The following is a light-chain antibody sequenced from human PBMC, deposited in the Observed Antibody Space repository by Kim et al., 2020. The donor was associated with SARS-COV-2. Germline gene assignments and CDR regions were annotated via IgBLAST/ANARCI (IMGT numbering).Light chain of an antibody. Sequence: QSVLTQPASVSGSPGQSITISCTGTSSDIGAYNYVSWYQQYTDKAPKLIIFDVNNRPSGVSNRFSGSKSGNTASLTISGLQADDEVDYYCCSHAAGSAYVFGTGTKVTVL. CDR2: DVN. CDR3: CSHAAGSAYV. J-gene: IGLJ1*01. CDR1: SSDIGAYNY. V-gene: IGLV2-14*03.